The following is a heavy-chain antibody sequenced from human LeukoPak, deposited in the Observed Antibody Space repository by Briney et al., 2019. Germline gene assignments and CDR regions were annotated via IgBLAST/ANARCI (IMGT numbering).Heavy chain of an antibody. J-gene: IGHJ4*02. CDR3: ARGPPGVLRFLEWNSPLDY. Sequence: SVKVSCKASGGTFSSYAISWVRQAPGQGLEWMGGIIPIFGTANYAQKFQGRVTITADKSTSTAYMELSSLRSDDTAMYYCARGPPGVLRFLEWNSPLDYWGQGTLVTVSS. CDR1: GGTFSSYA. V-gene: IGHV1-69*06. D-gene: IGHD3-3*01. CDR2: IIPIFGTA.